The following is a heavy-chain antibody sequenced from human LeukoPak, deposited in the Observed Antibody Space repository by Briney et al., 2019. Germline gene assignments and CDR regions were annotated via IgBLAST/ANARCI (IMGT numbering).Heavy chain of an antibody. CDR1: GFTFSSYA. V-gene: IGHV3-30-3*01. D-gene: IGHD3-22*01. J-gene: IGHJ5*02. CDR3: ARSSYYYDGSGYYGFDP. Sequence: PGRSLRLSCAASGFTFSSYAMHWVRQAPGKGLEWVAFLSYDGSSKYYADSVKGRFTISRDNSKNTLYLQMNSLRAEDTTGFYCARSSYYYDGSGYYGFDPWGQRTLVTVST. CDR2: LSYDGSSK.